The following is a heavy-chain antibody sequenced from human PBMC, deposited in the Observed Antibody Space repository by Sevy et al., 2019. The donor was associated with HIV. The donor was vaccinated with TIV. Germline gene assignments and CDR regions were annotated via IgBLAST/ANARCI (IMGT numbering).Heavy chain of an antibody. CDR2: ISGSGGST. J-gene: IGHJ4*02. Sequence: GGSLRLSCAASGFTFSSYAMSWVRQAPGKGLEWVSAISGSGGSTYYADSVKGRFTISRDNSKNTLYLQMNSLRAEDXXXXXXXXXXXXXXXGVCYLDYWGQGTLVTVSS. V-gene: IGHV3-23*01. CDR1: GFTFSSYA. CDR3: XXXXXXXXXGVCYLDY. D-gene: IGHD2-8*01.